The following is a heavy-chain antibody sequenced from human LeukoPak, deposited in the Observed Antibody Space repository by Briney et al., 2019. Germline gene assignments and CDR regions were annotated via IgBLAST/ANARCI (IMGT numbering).Heavy chain of an antibody. Sequence: GGSLRLSCAASGFTFSSYGMSWVRQAPGKGLEWVSAISGSGGSTYYADSVKGRFTISRDNAKNSLYLQMNSLRAEDTAVYYCARDRMDEYYYYYMDVWGKGTTVTVSS. J-gene: IGHJ6*03. CDR2: ISGSGGST. CDR3: ARDRMDEYYYYYMDV. D-gene: IGHD2-8*01. CDR1: GFTFSSYG. V-gene: IGHV3-23*01.